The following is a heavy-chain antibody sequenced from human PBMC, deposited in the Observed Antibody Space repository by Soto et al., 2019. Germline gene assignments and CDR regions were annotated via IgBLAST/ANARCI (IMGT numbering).Heavy chain of an antibody. Sequence: PSETLSLTCTVSGGSVSSGSYYWSWIRQPPGKGLEWIGYIYYSGSTNYNPSLKSRVTISVDTSKNQFSLKLSSVTAADTAVYYCARGFKSGYLLDYWGQGTLVTVSS. J-gene: IGHJ4*02. CDR1: GGSVSSGSYY. D-gene: IGHD3-22*01. CDR3: ARGFKSGYLLDY. V-gene: IGHV4-61*01. CDR2: IYYSGST.